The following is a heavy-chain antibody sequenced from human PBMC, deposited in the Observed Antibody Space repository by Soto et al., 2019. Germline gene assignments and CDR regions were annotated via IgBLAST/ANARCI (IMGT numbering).Heavy chain of an antibody. J-gene: IGHJ5*02. CDR3: AREETRYCSGGSCFNWFDP. CDR2: IYSGGST. D-gene: IGHD2-15*01. V-gene: IGHV3-66*01. CDR1: GFTVSSNY. Sequence: EVQLVESGGGLVQPGGSLRLSCAASGFTVSSNYMSWVRQAPGKGREWVSVIYSGGSTYYADSVKGRFTISRDNSKNTLYLQMNSLRAEDTAVYYCAREETRYCSGGSCFNWFDPWGQGTLVTVSS.